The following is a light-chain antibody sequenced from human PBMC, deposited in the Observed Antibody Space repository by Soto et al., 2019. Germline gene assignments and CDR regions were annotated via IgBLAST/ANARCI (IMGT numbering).Light chain of an antibody. V-gene: IGKV1-39*01. Sequence: DIQMTQSPSSLPASVGDRISITCRASQSIGTYLSWYQQKPGKAPKLLIYGASNLQSGVPSRFSGSGSETGFTLTISSLQPEDFATYYCQQSYSAPRTSGQGTKVDIK. CDR3: QQSYSAPRT. CDR1: QSIGTY. CDR2: GAS. J-gene: IGKJ2*01.